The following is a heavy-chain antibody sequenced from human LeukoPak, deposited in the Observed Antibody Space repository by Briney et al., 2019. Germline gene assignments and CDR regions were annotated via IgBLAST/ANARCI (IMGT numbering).Heavy chain of an antibody. CDR1: GFTFSSYA. V-gene: IGHV3-23*01. CDR3: AKGDSSSWSDTYYFDY. CDR2: ISGGGGST. D-gene: IGHD6-13*01. J-gene: IGHJ4*02. Sequence: GGSLRLSCSAAGFTFSSYAMSWVRQAPGQGRQWVSVISGGGGSTYYSDSVKGRFTISRDSSKNTLYLQMNILRAEDTAVYYCAKGDSSSWSDTYYFDYWGQGTLVTVSS.